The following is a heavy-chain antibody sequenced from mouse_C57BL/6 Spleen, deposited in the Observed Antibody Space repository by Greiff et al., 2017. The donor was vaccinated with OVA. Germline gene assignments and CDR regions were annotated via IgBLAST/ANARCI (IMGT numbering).Heavy chain of an antibody. CDR3: ASPNWVEWGFAY. D-gene: IGHD4-1*01. Sequence: EVHLVESGGGLVKPGGSLKLSCAASGFTFSSYAMSWVRQTPEKRLVWVATISDGGSYTYYPDNVKGRFTISRDNAKNNLYLQMSHLKSEDTAMYYCASPNWVEWGFAYWGQGTLVTVSA. CDR2: ISDGGSYT. J-gene: IGHJ3*01. CDR1: GFTFSSYA. V-gene: IGHV5-4*01.